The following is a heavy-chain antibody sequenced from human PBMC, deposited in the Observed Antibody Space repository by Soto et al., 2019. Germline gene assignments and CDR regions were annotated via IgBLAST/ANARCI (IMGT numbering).Heavy chain of an antibody. Sequence: EASVKVSCKASGYTFPSYAMHWVRQAPGRRLEWMGWINAGNGNRKYSQKFQGRVTITMDTSASTAYLELSSLSSEDTAVYYCARDRIAVAGTLERSFDPWGQGTLVTVSS. CDR3: ARDRIAVAGTLERSFDP. J-gene: IGHJ5*02. CDR1: GYTFPSYA. V-gene: IGHV1-3*01. D-gene: IGHD6-19*01. CDR2: INAGNGNR.